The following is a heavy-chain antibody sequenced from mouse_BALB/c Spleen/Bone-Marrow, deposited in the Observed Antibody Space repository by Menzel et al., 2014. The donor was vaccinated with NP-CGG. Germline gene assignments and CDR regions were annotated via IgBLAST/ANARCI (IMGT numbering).Heavy chain of an antibody. D-gene: IGHD2-4*01. CDR3: ARHAYYDQTEVSFVY. J-gene: IGHJ3*01. Sequence: DVKLVESGGGLVKSGGSLKLSCAASGFSFNSYDVSWGRQTPEKRLEWVATISRGGSYTIYPDSVKGRFTISRDNAKNNLYLQLGSLRSEDTALYYCARHAYYDQTEVSFVYWGQGTLVTVSA. CDR2: ISRGGSYT. CDR1: GFSFNSYD. V-gene: IGHV5-9-2*01.